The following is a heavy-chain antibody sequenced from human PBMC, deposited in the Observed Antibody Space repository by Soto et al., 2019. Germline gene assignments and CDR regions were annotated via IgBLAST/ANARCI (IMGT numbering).Heavy chain of an antibody. CDR3: ARDHGSSSGYFDY. J-gene: IGHJ4*02. V-gene: IGHV3-30*03. D-gene: IGHD6-6*01. Sequence: QVQLVESGGGVVQPGRSLRLSCAASGFTFSSYGMHWVRQAPGTGLEWVAVISYDGSNKYYAGSVKGRFTISRDNSKNTLYLQMNGLRAEDTAVYYCARDHGSSSGYFDYWGQGTLVTVSS. CDR2: ISYDGSNK. CDR1: GFTFSSYG.